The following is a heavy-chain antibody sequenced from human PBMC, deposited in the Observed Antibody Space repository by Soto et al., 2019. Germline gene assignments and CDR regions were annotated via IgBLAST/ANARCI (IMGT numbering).Heavy chain of an antibody. CDR3: ARDRGIAVAGFDY. CDR2: ISYDGSNK. V-gene: IGHV3-30-3*01. CDR1: GFTFSSYA. Sequence: PGGSLRLSCAASGFTFSSYAMHLVRQAPGKGLECVSVISYDGSNKYYADSVKGRFTISRDNSKNTLYLQMNSLRAEDTAVYYCARDRGIAVAGFDYWGQGTLVTVSS. J-gene: IGHJ4*02. D-gene: IGHD6-19*01.